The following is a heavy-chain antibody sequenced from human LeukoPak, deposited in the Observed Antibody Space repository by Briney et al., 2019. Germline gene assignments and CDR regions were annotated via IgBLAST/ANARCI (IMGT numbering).Heavy chain of an antibody. J-gene: IGHJ5*02. CDR3: ARSQKDEWLRFWRGSFNWFDP. CDR2: ISSSSSYI. D-gene: IGHD5-12*01. CDR1: GFTFSSYS. Sequence: NPGGSLRLSCAASGFTFSSYSMNWVRQAPGKGLEWVSSISSSSSYIYYADSVKGRFTISRDNAKNSLYLQMNSLRAEDTAVYYCARSQKDEWLRFWRGSFNWFDPWGQGTLVTVSS. V-gene: IGHV3-21*01.